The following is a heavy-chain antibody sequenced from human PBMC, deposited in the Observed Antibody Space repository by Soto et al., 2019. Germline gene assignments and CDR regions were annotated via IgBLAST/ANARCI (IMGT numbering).Heavy chain of an antibody. CDR2: IYYSGST. CDR1: GGSFSSSSYY. V-gene: IGHV4-61*01. CDR3: AIVSTLEYYDFWSGPDD. D-gene: IGHD3-3*01. J-gene: IGHJ4*02. Sequence: PSETLSLTCTVSGGSFSSSSYYWSCIRQPPGNGLVWIGYIYYSGSTYYNPSLKSRVTISVDTTKNQFSLKLSSVTAAVTAVYYCAIVSTLEYYDFWSGPDDWGQGTLVSVSS.